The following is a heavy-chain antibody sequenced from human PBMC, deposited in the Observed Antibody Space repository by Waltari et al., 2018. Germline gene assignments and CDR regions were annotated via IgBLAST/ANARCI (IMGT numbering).Heavy chain of an antibody. D-gene: IGHD6-13*01. CDR3: AKDQAAAGPFDY. J-gene: IGHJ4*02. Sequence: EVQLLASGGGLVQPGGSLRLSCAASGFTFNSYAMSWVRPAPGKGLEWVSVIDSGGSTYYADSVKGRFTISRDNSKNTLYLQMNSLRAEDTAVYYCAKDQAAAGPFDYWGQGTLVTVSS. CDR1: GFTFNSYA. CDR2: IDSGGST. V-gene: IGHV3-23*03.